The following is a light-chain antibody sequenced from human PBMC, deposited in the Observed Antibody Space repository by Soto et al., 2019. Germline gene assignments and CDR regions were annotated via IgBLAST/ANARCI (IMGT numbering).Light chain of an antibody. Sequence: IVLTQSPGTLSLSPGERATLSWRASQSVSSSSYLAWYQQKPGQAPMLLIYGASSRATGIPDRFSGSGSATDFTLTISRLEPEDFAVYYCRQYGSSPSYTFGQGTKLEIK. J-gene: IGKJ2*01. CDR1: QSVSSSSY. CDR3: RQYGSSPSYT. V-gene: IGKV3-20*01. CDR2: GAS.